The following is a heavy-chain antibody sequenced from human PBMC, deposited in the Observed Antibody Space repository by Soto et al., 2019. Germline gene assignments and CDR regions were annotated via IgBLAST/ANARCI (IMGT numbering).Heavy chain of an antibody. CDR3: ARDRAVTKKNYYGMDV. Sequence: QVQLQESGPGLVKPSQTLSLTCTVSGGSISSGGYYWSWIRQHPGKGLEWIGYIDYSGSTYYNPSLKSRVTISVDTSNNQFSLKLSSVTVADTAVYYCARDRAVTKKNYYGMDVWGQGTTVTVSS. V-gene: IGHV4-31*03. CDR2: IDYSGST. CDR1: GGSISSGGYY. J-gene: IGHJ6*02. D-gene: IGHD4-17*01.